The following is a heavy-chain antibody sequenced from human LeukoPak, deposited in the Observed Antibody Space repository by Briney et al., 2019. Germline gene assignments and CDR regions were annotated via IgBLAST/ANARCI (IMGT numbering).Heavy chain of an antibody. CDR3: TGSFGELTFFDY. V-gene: IGHV3-49*04. J-gene: IGHJ4*02. CDR2: IRSKAYGGTT. Sequence: GGSLRLSCTTSGFTFGDYGMSWVRQAPGKWLEWVGFIRSKAYGGTTENAASVKGRFTISRDDSKSIAYLQMNSLKTEDTAVYYCTGSFGELTFFDYWGLGTLVTVSS. D-gene: IGHD3-10*01. CDR1: GFTFGDYG.